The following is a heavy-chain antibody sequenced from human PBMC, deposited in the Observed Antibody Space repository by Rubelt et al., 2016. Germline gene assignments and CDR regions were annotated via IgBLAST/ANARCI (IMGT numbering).Heavy chain of an antibody. CDR3: ASLFADSSGLSDY. V-gene: IGHV3-30*04. CDR2: ISYDGSNK. D-gene: IGHD3-22*01. J-gene: IGHJ4*02. Sequence: GKGLEWVAVISYDGSNKYYADSVKGRFTISRDNSKNTLYLQMNSLRAEDTAVYYCASLFADSSGLSDYWGQGTLVTVSS.